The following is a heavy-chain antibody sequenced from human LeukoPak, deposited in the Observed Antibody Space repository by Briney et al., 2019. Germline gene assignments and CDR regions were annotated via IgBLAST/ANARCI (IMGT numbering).Heavy chain of an antibody. Sequence: GGSLRLSCAASGFTLSSYDMHWVRQAPGKGLEWVSSISSSSSYIYYADSVKGRFTISRDNAKNSLYLQMNSLRAEDTAVYYCARAVFLGYCSGTSCVDYWGQGTLVTVSS. D-gene: IGHD2-2*01. CDR3: ARAVFLGYCSGTSCVDY. J-gene: IGHJ4*02. CDR1: GFTLSSYD. CDR2: ISSSSSYI. V-gene: IGHV3-21*01.